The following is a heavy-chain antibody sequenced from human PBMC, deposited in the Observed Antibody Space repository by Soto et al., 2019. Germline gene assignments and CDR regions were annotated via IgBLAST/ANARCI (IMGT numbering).Heavy chain of an antibody. D-gene: IGHD1-1*01. Sequence: QVQLVQSGAEVKKPGSSVKVSCKASGGTFSSYAISWVRQATGQGLEWMGGIIPIFGTANYARKFQGRVTITADESTSTAYMEQSSLISEDTAVYYCARDRYEGPHPPRPHVKAYGMAVWGQGTTDTVSS. J-gene: IGHJ6*02. CDR3: ARDRYEGPHPPRPHVKAYGMAV. CDR2: IIPIFGTA. V-gene: IGHV1-69*01. CDR1: GGTFSSYA.